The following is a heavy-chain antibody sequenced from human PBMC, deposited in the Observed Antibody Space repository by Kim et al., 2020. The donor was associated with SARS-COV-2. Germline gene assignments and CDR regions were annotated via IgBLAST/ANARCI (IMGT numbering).Heavy chain of an antibody. V-gene: IGHV1-8*01. Sequence: ASVKVSCKASGYTFSSYDINWVRQAPGQGLEWMGWMSPSRINTNYAQKFQGRVTMTKNISTSIAYMELSNLRYEDTAVYYCARGVTAGIDIWGQGTMVTVYS. J-gene: IGHJ3*02. CDR1: GYTFSSYD. D-gene: IGHD2-21*02. CDR3: ARGVTAGIDI. CDR2: MSPSRINT.